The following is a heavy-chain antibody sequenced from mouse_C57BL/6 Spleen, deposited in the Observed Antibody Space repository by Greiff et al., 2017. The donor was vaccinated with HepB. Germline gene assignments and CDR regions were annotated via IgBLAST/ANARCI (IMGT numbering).Heavy chain of an antibody. CDR1: GFSLTSYA. V-gene: IGHV2-9-1*01. CDR2: IWTGGGT. J-gene: IGHJ1*03. Sequence: VKLVESGPGLVAPSQSLSITCTVSGFSLTSYAISWVRQPPGKGLEWLGVIWTGGGTNYNSALKSRLSISKDNSKSQVFLKMNSLQTDDTARYYCARKNGYDGGRYFDVWGTGTTVTVSS. CDR3: ARKNGYDGGRYFDV. D-gene: IGHD2-2*01.